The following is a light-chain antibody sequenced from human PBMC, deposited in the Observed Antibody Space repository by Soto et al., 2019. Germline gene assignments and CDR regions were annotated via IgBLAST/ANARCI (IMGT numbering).Light chain of an antibody. CDR3: SSFAGNNNRYV. CDR1: SSDVGTYNY. V-gene: IGLV2-8*01. J-gene: IGLJ1*01. CDR2: EVS. Sequence: QSALTQPPSASGSLGQSVTISCTGTSSDVGTYNYVSWYQQHPGKAPKLMIYEVSKRPSGVPDRFFGSKSGKTASLTVSGLQAEDEADYYCSSFAGNNNRYVFGTGTKLTVL.